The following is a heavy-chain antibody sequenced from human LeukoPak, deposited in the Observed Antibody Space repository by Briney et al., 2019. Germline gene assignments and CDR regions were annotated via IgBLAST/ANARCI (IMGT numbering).Heavy chain of an antibody. D-gene: IGHD4-23*01. CDR3: ATSKPRPYGGEQYWYFDL. CDR1: GGSISSYY. Sequence: SETLSLTCTVSGGSISSYYWSWIRQPPGKGLERIGYIYYSGSTNYNPSLKSRVTISVDTSKNQFSLKLSSVTAADTAVYYCATSKPRPYGGEQYWYFDLWGRGTLVTVSS. V-gene: IGHV4-59*01. CDR2: IYYSGST. J-gene: IGHJ2*01.